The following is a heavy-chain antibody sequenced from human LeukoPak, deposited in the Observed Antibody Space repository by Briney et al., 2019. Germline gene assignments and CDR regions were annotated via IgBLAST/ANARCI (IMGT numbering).Heavy chain of an antibody. D-gene: IGHD7-27*01. CDR3: ARGLGTYWGKDFLNWFDP. V-gene: IGHV1-8*02. Sequence: ASVKVSCKASGYSFTNYDINWVRQAAGQGLEWMGWVNPNNGDAGFSQKFQGRVTLTSNTSLTTAYMELTSLTSEDTAVYYCARGLGTYWGKDFLNWFDPWGQGTLVTVSS. CDR1: GYSFTNYD. J-gene: IGHJ5*02. CDR2: VNPNNGDA.